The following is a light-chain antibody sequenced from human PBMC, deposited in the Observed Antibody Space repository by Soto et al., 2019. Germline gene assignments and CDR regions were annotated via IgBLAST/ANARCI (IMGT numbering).Light chain of an antibody. CDR3: TSYAVSNHRV. V-gene: IGLV2-8*01. CDR1: SSHIGDFNY. J-gene: IGLJ3*02. Sequence: QSALTQPPSASGSPGQSVTISCTGTSSHIGDFNYVSWYQQHPGKVPKLIIYEVSKRPSGVPDRFSGSKSGNTASLTVSGLQAEDEADYFCTSYAVSNHRVFGGGTKVTVL. CDR2: EVS.